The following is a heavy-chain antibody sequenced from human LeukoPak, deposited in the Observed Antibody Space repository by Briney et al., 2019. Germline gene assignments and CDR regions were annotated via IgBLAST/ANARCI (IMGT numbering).Heavy chain of an antibody. CDR1: GFIFRNYA. J-gene: IGHJ4*02. CDR3: AKWGDYDILTGYYVSDF. Sequence: GASLRLACAASGFIFRNYAMSWVRQAPGKGLEWVSAITGSGDTTYYADSVKGRFTISRDNSKNTLYVEMNTLRAENTAVYYCAKWGDYDILTGYYVSDFWGQGTLVTVSS. CDR2: ITGSGDTT. D-gene: IGHD3-9*01. V-gene: IGHV3-23*01.